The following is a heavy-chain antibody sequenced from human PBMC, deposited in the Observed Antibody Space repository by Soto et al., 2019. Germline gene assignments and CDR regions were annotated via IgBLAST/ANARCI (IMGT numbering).Heavy chain of an antibody. CDR1: GFTFSSYG. J-gene: IGHJ4*02. CDR2: ISYDGSNK. CDR3: AKDPHAASYFDY. Sequence: GGSLRLSCAASGFTFSSYGMHWVRQAPGKGLEWVAVISYDGSNKYYADSVKGRFTISRDNSKNTLYLQMNSLRAEDTAVYYCAKDPHAASYFDYWGQGTLVTVSS. V-gene: IGHV3-30*18.